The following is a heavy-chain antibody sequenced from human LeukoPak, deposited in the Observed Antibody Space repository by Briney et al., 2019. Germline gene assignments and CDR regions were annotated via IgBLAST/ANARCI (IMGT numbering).Heavy chain of an antibody. D-gene: IGHD1-26*01. Sequence: GGSLRLSCAASGFTFDDYAMHWVRQAPGKGLEWVSLIIGDGTNTYYADSVKGRFTISRDNSKNSLYLQMNSLRPEDTALYYCAKDGSSGSYSDYWGQGTLATVSS. CDR1: GFTFDDYA. V-gene: IGHV3-43*02. CDR3: AKDGSSGSYSDY. J-gene: IGHJ4*02. CDR2: IIGDGTNT.